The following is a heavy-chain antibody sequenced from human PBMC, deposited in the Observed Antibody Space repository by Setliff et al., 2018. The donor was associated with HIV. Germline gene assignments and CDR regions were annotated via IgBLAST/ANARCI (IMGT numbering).Heavy chain of an antibody. D-gene: IGHD3-10*01. Sequence: SETLSLTCAVSGYSISSGYYWGWIRQPAGKGLEYIGRIHISGVSNYNPSLASRLTISVDTSKNQISLKLSSVTAADTAVYYCARDNPYYYGSGSHRYYAMDVWGQGTTVTVSS. CDR1: GYSISSGYY. CDR3: ARDNPYYYGSGSHRYYAMDV. V-gene: IGHV4-38-2*02. J-gene: IGHJ6*02. CDR2: IHISGVS.